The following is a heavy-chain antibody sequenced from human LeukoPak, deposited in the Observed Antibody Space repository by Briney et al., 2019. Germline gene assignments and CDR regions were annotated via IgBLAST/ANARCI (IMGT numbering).Heavy chain of an antibody. J-gene: IGHJ4*02. D-gene: IGHD3-22*01. CDR1: GGSFSGYY. Sequence: PSETLSLTCAVYGGSFSGYYWSWIRQPPGKGLEWIGEINHSGSTNYNPSLKSRVTISVDTSKNQFSLKLSSVTAADTAVYYCARSPTLSYDSSDWGQGTLVTVSS. V-gene: IGHV4-34*01. CDR2: INHSGST. CDR3: ARSPTLSYDSSD.